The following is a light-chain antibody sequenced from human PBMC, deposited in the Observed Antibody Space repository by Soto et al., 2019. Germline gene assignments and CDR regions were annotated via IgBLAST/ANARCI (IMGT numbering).Light chain of an antibody. Sequence: QSVLTQPPSMSAAPGQTVTISCSGSAFNIGNNYVSWYQQVPGTAPKLLIYDNNKRPSGIPDRFTGSKSVTSATLDITGLQTGDEADYYCETWDFSLNTVVFGGGTNLTVL. CDR3: ETWDFSLNTVV. J-gene: IGLJ3*02. CDR2: DNN. CDR1: AFNIGNNY. V-gene: IGLV1-51*01.